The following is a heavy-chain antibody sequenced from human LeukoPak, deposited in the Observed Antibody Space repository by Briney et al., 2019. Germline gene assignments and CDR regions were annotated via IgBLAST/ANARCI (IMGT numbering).Heavy chain of an antibody. CDR1: GGSISSYY. V-gene: IGHV4-4*07. CDR3: AIRAREQRDSSPGNWLDP. Sequence: SETLSLTCTVSGGSISSYYWSWIRQPAGKGLEWIGRIYTSGSTNYNPSLKSRVTMSVDTSKNQFSLKLSSVTAADTAVYYCAIRAREQRDSSPGNWLDPWGQGTLVTVSS. D-gene: IGHD1/OR15-1a*01. J-gene: IGHJ5*02. CDR2: IYTSGST.